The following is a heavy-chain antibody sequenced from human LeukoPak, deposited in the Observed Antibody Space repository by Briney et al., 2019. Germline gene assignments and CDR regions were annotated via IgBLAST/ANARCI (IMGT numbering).Heavy chain of an antibody. CDR1: GGSISSYY. J-gene: IGHJ4*02. Sequence: SETLSLTCTVSGGSISSYYWNWIRQPPGKGLEWIGYISYSGSTIYNPSLKSRVTISGDTPKNQFSLKLSSVTAADTAVYYCARHKESSGWYYFDYWGQGTLVIVSS. D-gene: IGHD6-19*01. CDR2: ISYSGST. CDR3: ARHKESSGWYYFDY. V-gene: IGHV4-59*08.